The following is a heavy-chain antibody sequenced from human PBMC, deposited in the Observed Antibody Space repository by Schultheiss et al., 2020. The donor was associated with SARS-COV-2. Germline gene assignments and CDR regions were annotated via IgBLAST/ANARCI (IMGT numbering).Heavy chain of an antibody. J-gene: IGHJ4*02. CDR3: TTDRVLGVVYGSGSQNGFDY. CDR1: GFTFSSYA. D-gene: IGHD3-10*01. V-gene: IGHV3-23*01. CDR2: ISGSGGST. Sequence: GGSLRLSCAASGFTFSSYAMSWVRQAPGKGLEWVSAISGSGGSTYYADSVKGRFTISRDNAKNSLYLQMNSLKTEDTAVYYCTTDRVLGVVYGSGSQNGFDYWGQGTLVTVSS.